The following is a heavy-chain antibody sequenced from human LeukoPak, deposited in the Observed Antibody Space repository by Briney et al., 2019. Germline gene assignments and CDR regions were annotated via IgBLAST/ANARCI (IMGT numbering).Heavy chain of an antibody. D-gene: IGHD5-18*01. CDR1: GDSMRSWY. J-gene: IGHJ4*02. CDR3: ARGAWDTAQREPFDY. CDR2: IYYSGNT. Sequence: SETLSLTCSVSGDSMRSWYWSWVRQPPGKGLEWIGYIYYSGNTDYNPSLKSRVTMSIDTSKKQFSLELISVTAADTAVYYCARGAWDTAQREPFDYWGQGTLVTVSS. V-gene: IGHV4-59*01.